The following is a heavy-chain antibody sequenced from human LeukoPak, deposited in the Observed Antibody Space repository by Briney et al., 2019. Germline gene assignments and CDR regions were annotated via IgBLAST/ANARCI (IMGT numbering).Heavy chain of an antibody. CDR3: AKAYYENSGYFNYFDY. CDR2: ISGSGGST. J-gene: IGHJ4*02. CDR1: GFTLSSYA. D-gene: IGHD3-22*01. V-gene: IGHV3-23*01. Sequence: GGSLRLSCAASGFTLSSYAMSWVRQAPGKGLEWISGISGSGGSTNYADSVKGRFTISRDNSKSTLYLQMNSLRAEDTAVYHCAKAYYENSGYFNYFDYWGRGTLVTVSS.